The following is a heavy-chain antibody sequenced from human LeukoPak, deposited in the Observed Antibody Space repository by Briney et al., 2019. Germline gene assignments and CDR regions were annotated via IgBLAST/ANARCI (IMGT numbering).Heavy chain of an antibody. V-gene: IGHV3-66*01. D-gene: IGHD3-10*01. J-gene: IGHJ4*02. CDR3: ARAFSYGSGSYYNG. CDR1: GFTVSSNY. CDR2: IYSGGST. Sequence: GGSLRPSCAASGFTVSSNYMCWVRQAPGMGLECVSVIYSGGSTYYADSVKGRFTISRDNSKNTLYLQMNSLRAEDTSVYYCARAFSYGSGSYYNGWGQGTLVTVSS.